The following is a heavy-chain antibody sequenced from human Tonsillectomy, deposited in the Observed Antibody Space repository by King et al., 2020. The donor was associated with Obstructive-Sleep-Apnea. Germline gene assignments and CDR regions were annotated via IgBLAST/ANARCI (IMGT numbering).Heavy chain of an antibody. CDR1: GGSFSGYY. V-gene: IGHV4-34*01. Sequence: VQLQQWGAGLLKPSETLSLTCAVYGGSFSGYYWSWIRQPPGKGLEWIGEINHSGSTNYNPSLKSRVTISVDTSKNQFSLKLSSVTAADTAVYYCARGRSGLTMTDFDYWGQGTLVTVSS. CDR2: INHSGST. D-gene: IGHD3-22*01. CDR3: ARGRSGLTMTDFDY. J-gene: IGHJ4*02.